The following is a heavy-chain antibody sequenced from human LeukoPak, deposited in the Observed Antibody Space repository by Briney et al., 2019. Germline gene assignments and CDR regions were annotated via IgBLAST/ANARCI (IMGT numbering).Heavy chain of an antibody. Sequence: PGRSLRLPCAASGFTFSSYGMHWVRQAPGKGLEWVAVISYDGSNKYYADSVKGRFTISRDNSKNTLYLQMYSLRAEDTAVYYCAKAMDFDYWGQGTLVTVSS. CDR1: GFTFSSYG. CDR3: AKAMDFDY. D-gene: IGHD2-8*01. J-gene: IGHJ4*02. CDR2: ISYDGSNK. V-gene: IGHV3-30*18.